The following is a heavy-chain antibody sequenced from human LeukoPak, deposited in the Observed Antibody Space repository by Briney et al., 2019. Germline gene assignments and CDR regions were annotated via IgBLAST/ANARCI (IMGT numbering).Heavy chain of an antibody. J-gene: IGHJ4*02. V-gene: IGHV3-30*03. CDR2: VSSDGTNT. CDR3: ARGGAAAGTDNLPTARKLHFDY. D-gene: IGHD6-13*01. CDR1: GFTFSSYS. Sequence: PGGSLRLSCAASGFTFSSYSMNWVRQAPGKGLEWVAVVSSDGTNTYYADSVKGRFTISRDNSKNTLFLPMNSLRVDDTAVYYCARGGAAAGTDNLPTARKLHFDYWGQGTLVTVSS.